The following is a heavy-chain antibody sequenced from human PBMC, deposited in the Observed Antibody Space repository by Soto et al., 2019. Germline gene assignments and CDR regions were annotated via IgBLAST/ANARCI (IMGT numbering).Heavy chain of an antibody. CDR3: AKSSGSFRALDY. CDR1: GFTFSSYG. Sequence: GSLRLSCAASGFTFSSYGMHWVRQAPGKGLEWVAVIWYDGSNKYYADSVKGRFTISRDNSKNTLYLQMNSLRAEDTAVYYCAKSSGSFRALDYWGQGNLVTVSS. V-gene: IGHV3-30*02. J-gene: IGHJ4*02. D-gene: IGHD3-22*01. CDR2: IWYDGSNK.